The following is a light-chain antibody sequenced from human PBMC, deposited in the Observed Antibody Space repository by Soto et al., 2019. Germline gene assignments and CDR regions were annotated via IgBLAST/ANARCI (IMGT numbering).Light chain of an antibody. J-gene: IGKJ4*01. CDR1: QSVSSY. CDR2: DAS. Sequence: EIVLTQSQATLSLSPGXSATLSCRARQSVSSYLAWYQQKPGQAPRLLIYDASNRATGIPARFSGSGSGTDFTLTISSLEPEDFAVYYCQQRSNWPRLTFGGGTKVDIK. V-gene: IGKV3-11*01. CDR3: QQRSNWPRLT.